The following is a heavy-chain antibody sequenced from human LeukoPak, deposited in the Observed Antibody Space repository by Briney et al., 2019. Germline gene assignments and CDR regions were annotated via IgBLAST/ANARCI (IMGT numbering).Heavy chain of an antibody. Sequence: GGSLRLSCAASGFTFSNYGMHWVRQAPGKGLEWVAVMSYDGSNKYYADSVKGRFTISRDNSKNTLYLQMNSLRAEDTAVYYCAKVRPDEDIVVVPAAIGDAFDIWGQGTMVTVSS. CDR1: GFTFSNYG. J-gene: IGHJ3*02. V-gene: IGHV3-30*18. D-gene: IGHD2-2*02. CDR3: AKVRPDEDIVVVPAAIGDAFDI. CDR2: MSYDGSNK.